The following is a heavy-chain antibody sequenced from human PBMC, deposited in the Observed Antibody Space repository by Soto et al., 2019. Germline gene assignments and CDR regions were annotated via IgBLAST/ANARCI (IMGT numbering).Heavy chain of an antibody. V-gene: IGHV3-48*01. CDR3: ARDGIRSSSWYRSDAFDI. Sequence: GGSLRLSCAASGFTFSSYSMNWVRQAPGKGLEWVSYISSSSSTIYYADSVKGRFTISRDNAKNSLYLQMNSLRAEDTAVYYCARDGIRSSSWYRSDAFDIWGQGTMVTVSS. D-gene: IGHD6-13*01. J-gene: IGHJ3*02. CDR2: ISSSSSTI. CDR1: GFTFSSYS.